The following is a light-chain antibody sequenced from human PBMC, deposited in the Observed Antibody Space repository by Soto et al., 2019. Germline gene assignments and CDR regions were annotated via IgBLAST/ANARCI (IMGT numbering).Light chain of an antibody. Sequence: EIVMTQSPTPPSVSPVGRANLPRRASQSISGTLAWYQQKPGQAPRLLIYGASTRATSFPARFSGSGSGTDFTLTISSLQSEDFAVYYCQQYNNWPWTFGQGTKVDIK. CDR3: QQYNNWPWT. CDR2: GAS. CDR1: QSISGT. J-gene: IGKJ1*01. V-gene: IGKV3-15*01.